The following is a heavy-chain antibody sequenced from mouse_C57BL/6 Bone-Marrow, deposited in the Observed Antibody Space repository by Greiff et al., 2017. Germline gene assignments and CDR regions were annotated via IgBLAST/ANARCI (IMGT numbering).Heavy chain of an antibody. CDR2: IHPNSGST. J-gene: IGHJ2*01. D-gene: IGHD2-2*01. CDR3: ARSAMVTTWNYFDY. V-gene: IGHV1-64*01. Sequence: QVQLQQPGAELVKPGASVKLSCKASGYTFTSYWMHWVKQRPGQGLEWIGMIHPNSGSTNYNEKFKSKATLTVDKSSSTAYMQLSSLTSEDSAVYYCARSAMVTTWNYFDYWGQGTTLTVSS. CDR1: GYTFTSYW.